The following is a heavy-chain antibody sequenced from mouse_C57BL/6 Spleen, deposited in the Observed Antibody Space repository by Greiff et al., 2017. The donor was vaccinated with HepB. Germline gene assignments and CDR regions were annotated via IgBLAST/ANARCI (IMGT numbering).Heavy chain of an antibody. J-gene: IGHJ4*01. CDR1: GYSFTDYN. CDR2: INPNYGTT. CDR3: ARKKGIYYGYMDD. D-gene: IGHD2-1*01. V-gene: IGHV1-39*01. Sequence: EVKLMESGPELVKPGASVKISCKASGYSFTDYNMNWVKQSHGKSLEWIGVINPNYGTTSYNQKFKGKATLTVDQSSSTAYMQLNSLTSEDSAVYYCARKKGIYYGYMDDWGQGTSVTVSS.